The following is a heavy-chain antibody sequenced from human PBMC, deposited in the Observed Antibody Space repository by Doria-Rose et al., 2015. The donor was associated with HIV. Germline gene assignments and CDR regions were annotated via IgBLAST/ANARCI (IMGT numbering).Heavy chain of an antibody. J-gene: IGHJ5*02. CDR3: ARRTTSGGWIKWFDP. CDR1: GGSISSSGHY. V-gene: IGHV4-39*01. D-gene: IGHD6-25*01. CDR2: PYYTGST. Sequence: QVQLQESGPGLVKPSETLSLTCTVSGGSISSSGHYWDWIRQPPGKGLEWIGNPYYTGSTSYNPSLKGRVTIYVDTSKTQFSLRLSSVTAADTAVYYCARRTTSGGWIKWFDPWGQGSLVTVSS.